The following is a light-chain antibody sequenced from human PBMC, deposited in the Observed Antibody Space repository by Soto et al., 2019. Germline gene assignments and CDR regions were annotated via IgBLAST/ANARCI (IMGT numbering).Light chain of an antibody. J-gene: IGKJ1*01. Sequence: EIVMTQSPATLSVSPGERATLSCRASQSVGSNLAWSQQKPGQAPRLLIYGASTRATGIPARFSGSGSGTEFTRTISSLQSEDFASYFCQQYNNWPPDRTFGQGTKVEIK. CDR2: GAS. CDR1: QSVGSN. CDR3: QQYNNWPPDRT. V-gene: IGKV3-15*01.